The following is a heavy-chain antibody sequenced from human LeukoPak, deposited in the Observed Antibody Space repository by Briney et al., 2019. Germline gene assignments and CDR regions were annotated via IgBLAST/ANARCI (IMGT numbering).Heavy chain of an antibody. J-gene: IGHJ4*02. CDR2: IKQDGSDK. Sequence: GGSLRLSCAASGFTFSSYGMHWVRQAPGKGLEWVGNIKQDGSDKHYMDSVKGRFTISRDNTKNSVYLQMSSLRAEDTAVYYCAREVWGPEYWGQGTLVTVSS. D-gene: IGHD1-14*01. CDR1: GFTFSSYG. V-gene: IGHV3-7*01. CDR3: AREVWGPEY.